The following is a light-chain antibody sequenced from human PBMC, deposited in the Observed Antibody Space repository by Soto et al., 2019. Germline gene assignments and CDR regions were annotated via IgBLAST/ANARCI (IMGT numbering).Light chain of an antibody. Sequence: DTVLTQSPLYLPVTPGEPASISCRSNQSLLHTNGYNFLDWYLQKPGQSPQLLICLGSNRASGVPDRLSGSGSSTDVTLKISRVEAEDVGVYYCKQARQTASFGPGTKVDIK. CDR1: QSLLHTNGYNF. CDR2: LGS. V-gene: IGKV2-28*01. CDR3: KQARQTAS. J-gene: IGKJ3*01.